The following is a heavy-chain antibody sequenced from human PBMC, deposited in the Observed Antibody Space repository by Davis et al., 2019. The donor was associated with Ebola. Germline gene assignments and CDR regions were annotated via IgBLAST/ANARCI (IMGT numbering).Heavy chain of an antibody. CDR1: GYSFTSYW. CDR3: ARHGRQQLPTNDAFDI. Sequence: PGGSLRLSCKGSGYSFTSYWIGWVRQMPGKGLEWMGIIYPGDSDTRYSPSFQGQVTISADKSISTAYLQWSSLKASDTAMYYCARHGRQQLPTNDAFDIWGQGTMVTVSS. D-gene: IGHD6-13*01. CDR2: IYPGDSDT. V-gene: IGHV5-51*01. J-gene: IGHJ3*02.